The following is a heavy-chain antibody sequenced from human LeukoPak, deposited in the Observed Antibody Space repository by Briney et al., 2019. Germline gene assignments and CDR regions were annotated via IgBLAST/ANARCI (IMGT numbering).Heavy chain of an antibody. CDR1: GGSISSYY. V-gene: IGHV4-4*09. J-gene: IGHJ2*01. D-gene: IGHD7-27*01. CDR2: IYTSGST. Sequence: PSETLTLTCTVSGGSISSYYWSWIRQPPGKGLEWIGYIYTSGSTNYNPSLKSRVTISVDTSKNQFSLKLSSVTAADTAVYYCARRAWGSATYWYFDLWGCGTLVTVSS. CDR3: ARRAWGSATYWYFDL.